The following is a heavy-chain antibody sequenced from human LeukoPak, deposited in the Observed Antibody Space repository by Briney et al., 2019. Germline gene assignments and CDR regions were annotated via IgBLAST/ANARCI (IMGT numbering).Heavy chain of an antibody. CDR2: IYYSGST. D-gene: IGHD5-18*01. CDR1: GGSISSSSYY. V-gene: IGHV4-39*07. CDR3: ARADDRGIQLLFFDY. J-gene: IGHJ4*02. Sequence: PSETLSLTCTVSGGSISSSSYYWGWIRQPPGKGLEWIGSIYYSGSTYYNPSLKSRVTISVDTSKNQFSLKLSSVTAADTAVYYCARADDRGIQLLFFDYWGQGTLVTVSS.